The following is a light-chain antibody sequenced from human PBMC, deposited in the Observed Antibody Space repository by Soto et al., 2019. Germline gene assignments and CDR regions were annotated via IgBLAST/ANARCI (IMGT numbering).Light chain of an antibody. V-gene: IGKV1-8*01. J-gene: IGKJ2*01. CDR3: QQVKSYPYT. CDR1: QGISSY. Sequence: AIRMTQSPSSFSASTGDRVTITCRASQGISSYLAWYQQKAGKAPKLLIYAASTLQSGVPSRFSGSGSGTDFTLTISSLQPEDFTTYYCQQVKSYPYTFGQGTKLEIK. CDR2: AAS.